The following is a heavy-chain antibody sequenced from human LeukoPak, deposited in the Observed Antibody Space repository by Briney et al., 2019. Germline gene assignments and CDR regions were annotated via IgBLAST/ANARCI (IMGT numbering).Heavy chain of an antibody. D-gene: IGHD2-15*01. J-gene: IGHJ3*02. V-gene: IGHV3-21*01. CDR2: ISSSSSYI. Sequence: GGSLRLSCAASGFTFSSYNMNWVRQAPGKGLEWVSSISSSSSYIYYADSVKGRFTISRDNAKNSLYLQMNSLRAEDTAVYYCARGADMAFDIWGQGTMVTVSS. CDR1: GFTFSSYN. CDR3: ARGADMAFDI.